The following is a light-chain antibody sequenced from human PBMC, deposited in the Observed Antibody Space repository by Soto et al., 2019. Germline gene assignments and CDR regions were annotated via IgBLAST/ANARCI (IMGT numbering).Light chain of an antibody. Sequence: EIVLTQSPGTLSLSPGERATLSCRVSQSVSSSYLAWYQQKPGQAPRLLMYGASSRASGVPDRFSASGSGTDFTLTISRLQPEDFAVYYCQQYGPSLWTFGQGTKVDIK. CDR2: GAS. V-gene: IGKV3-20*01. J-gene: IGKJ1*01. CDR3: QQYGPSLWT. CDR1: QSVSSSY.